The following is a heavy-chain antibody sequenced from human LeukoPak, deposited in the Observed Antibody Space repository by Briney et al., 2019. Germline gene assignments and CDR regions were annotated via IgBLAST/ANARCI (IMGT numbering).Heavy chain of an antibody. D-gene: IGHD3-22*01. CDR3: ARLYYYDSSGYYYPDY. CDR1: GYSFTSYW. J-gene: IGHJ4*02. V-gene: IGHV5-10-1*01. CDR2: IDPSDSYT. Sequence: LGESLKISCKGSGYSFTSYWISWVRQMPGKGLEWMGRIDPSDSYTNYSPSFQGHVTISADKSISTAYLQWSSLKASDTAMYYCARLYYYDSSGYYYPDYWGQGTLVTVSS.